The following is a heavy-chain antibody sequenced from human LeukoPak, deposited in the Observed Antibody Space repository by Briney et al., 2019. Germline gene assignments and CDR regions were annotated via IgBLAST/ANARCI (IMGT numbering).Heavy chain of an antibody. CDR1: GGTFSSYA. V-gene: IGHV1-69*05. Sequence: SVKVSCKASGGTFSSYAISWVRQAPGQGLEWMGGIIPIFGTANYAQKFQGRVTMTTDTSTSTAYMELRSLRPDDTAVYYCARDRPTNYDSSGYYYEIDYWGQGTLVTVSS. J-gene: IGHJ4*02. D-gene: IGHD3-22*01. CDR3: ARDRPTNYDSSGYYYEIDY. CDR2: IIPIFGTA.